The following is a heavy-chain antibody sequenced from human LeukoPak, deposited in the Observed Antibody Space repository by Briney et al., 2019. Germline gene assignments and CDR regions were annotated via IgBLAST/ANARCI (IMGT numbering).Heavy chain of an antibody. D-gene: IGHD2-2*01. Sequence: ASVKISCKVSGYTFTDYYMHWVQQAPGKGLEWMGLVDPEDGETIYAEKFQGRVTITADTSTDTAYMELSSLRSEDTAVYYCATEYIVVVPVAKGRWFDPWGQGTLVTVSS. J-gene: IGHJ5*02. CDR1: GYTFTDYY. V-gene: IGHV1-69-2*01. CDR3: ATEYIVVVPVAKGRWFDP. CDR2: VDPEDGET.